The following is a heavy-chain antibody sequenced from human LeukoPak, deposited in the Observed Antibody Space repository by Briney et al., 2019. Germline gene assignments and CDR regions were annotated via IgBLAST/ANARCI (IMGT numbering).Heavy chain of an antibody. J-gene: IGHJ6*02. D-gene: IGHD3-22*01. CDR3: AKDFYDSSGYQGGMDV. Sequence: GGSLRLSCAASGFTFSSYGMHWVRQAPGKGLEWVAVISYDGSNKYYADSVKGRFTISRDNSKNTLYLQMNSLRAEDTAVYYCAKDFYDSSGYQGGMDVWGHGTTVTVSS. CDR1: GFTFSSYG. V-gene: IGHV3-30*18. CDR2: ISYDGSNK.